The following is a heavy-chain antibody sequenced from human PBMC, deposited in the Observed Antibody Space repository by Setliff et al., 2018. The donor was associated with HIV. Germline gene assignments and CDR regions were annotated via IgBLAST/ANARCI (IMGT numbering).Heavy chain of an antibody. CDR1: GGSFSGYY. V-gene: IGHV4-34*01. J-gene: IGHJ3*02. D-gene: IGHD2-15*01. CDR2: ISHDGST. Sequence: SETLSLTCAVYGGSFSGYYWNWTRQPPGKGLEWIGEISHDGSTNYNPSLKSRVTISVDTSKNQFSLKLSSVTAADTAVYYCASPSDQTAGGFDIWGQGTMVTVSS. CDR3: ASPSDQTAGGFDI.